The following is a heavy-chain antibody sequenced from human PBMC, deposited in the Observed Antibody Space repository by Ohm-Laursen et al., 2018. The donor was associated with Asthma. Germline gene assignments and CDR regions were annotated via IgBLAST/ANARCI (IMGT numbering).Heavy chain of an antibody. CDR3: ARGQGSGDISGSDPFDL. D-gene: IGHD3-10*01. Sequence: GSLRLSCTASGFSVSRHFMNWIRQGPEKGLEWVSDIYPGGATFYADSVKGRFTISRDDSKNTLNLQMSSLRGDDTAVYYCARGQGSGDISGSDPFDLWGQGTTVIASS. V-gene: IGHV3-53*01. CDR2: IYPGGAT. J-gene: IGHJ3*01. CDR1: GFSVSRHF.